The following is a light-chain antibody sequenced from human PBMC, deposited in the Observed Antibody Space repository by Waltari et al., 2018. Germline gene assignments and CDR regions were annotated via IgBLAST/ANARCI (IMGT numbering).Light chain of an antibody. CDR3: QQYGTSPYT. CDR2: GAA. CDR1: QTLPSNF. Sequence: IVLKQSPGTLSLSPGDKARLSCKASQTLPSNFLAWYRQRPGQPPGLLMHGAAKRAAGIPDTFSGSGSGTDFALTISRLEAEDSAVYYCQQYGTSPYTFGQGTKVEIK. V-gene: IGKV3-20*01. J-gene: IGKJ2*01.